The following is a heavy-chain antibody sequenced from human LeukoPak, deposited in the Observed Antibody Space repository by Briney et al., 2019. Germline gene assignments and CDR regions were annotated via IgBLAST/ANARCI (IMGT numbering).Heavy chain of an antibody. CDR1: GFIFSRYW. CDR2: INGDGSTL. CDR3: AKDLGSVVTPPSLDY. D-gene: IGHD4-23*01. V-gene: IGHV3-74*01. J-gene: IGHJ4*02. Sequence: GGSLRLSCAASGFIFSRYWMHWVRQAPGKGLVWVSRINGDGSTLSYADSVKGRFTISRDNAKNTLYLQMNSLRAEDTAVYYCAKDLGSVVTPPSLDYWGQGTLVAGSS.